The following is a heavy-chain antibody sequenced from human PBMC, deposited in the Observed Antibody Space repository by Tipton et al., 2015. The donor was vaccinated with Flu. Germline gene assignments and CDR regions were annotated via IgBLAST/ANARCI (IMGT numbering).Heavy chain of an antibody. V-gene: IGHV4-59*05. CDR2: VYYSGNT. CDR3: SRHGGIYSSSWGLYDYYYHLDV. CDR1: GDSINSYY. J-gene: IGHJ6*03. Sequence: TLSLTCSVSGDSINSYYLSWIRQPPGKGLEWIGSVYYSGNTYYNPSLKSRVTISVDTSKSQFSLMLRSVTAADTAVYYCSRHGGIYSSSWGLYDYYYHLDVWGKGTTVTVSS. D-gene: IGHD6-13*01.